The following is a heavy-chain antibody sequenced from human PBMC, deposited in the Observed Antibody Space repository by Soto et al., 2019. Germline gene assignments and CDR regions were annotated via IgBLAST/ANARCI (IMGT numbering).Heavy chain of an antibody. CDR3: AKDVNDNSSGWVPPAAFDI. J-gene: IGHJ3*02. CDR2: ISGSGGST. Sequence: GGSLRLSCAASGFTFSSYAMSWVRQAPGKGLEWVSAISGSGGSTYYADSVKGRFTISRDNSKNTLYLQMNSLRAEDTAVYYCAKDVNDNSSGWVPPAAFDIWGQGTMVTVSS. D-gene: IGHD6-19*01. V-gene: IGHV3-23*01. CDR1: GFTFSSYA.